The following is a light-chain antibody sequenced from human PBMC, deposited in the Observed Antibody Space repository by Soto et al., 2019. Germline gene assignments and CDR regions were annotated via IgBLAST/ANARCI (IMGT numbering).Light chain of an antibody. Sequence: QSALTQPASVSGSPGQSITISCTGTSSDIHDYKFVSWYQQHPGKAPKLIIYEVTRRPSGVSDRFSGSKSGNMASLTISGLQAEDEADYYCNSRTSSGSSVFGGGTKLTVL. CDR1: SSDIHDYKF. CDR2: EVT. J-gene: IGLJ2*01. V-gene: IGLV2-14*01. CDR3: NSRTSSGSSV.